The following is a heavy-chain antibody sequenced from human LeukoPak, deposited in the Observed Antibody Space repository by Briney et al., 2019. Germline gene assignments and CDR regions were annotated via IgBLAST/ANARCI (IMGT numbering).Heavy chain of an antibody. Sequence: GGPLRLSCAASGFTFSSYGMHWVRQAPGKGLEWVAVISYDGSNKYYADSVKGRFTISRDNSKNTLYLQMNSLRAEDTAVYYCAKDHGPIDYWGQGTLVTVSS. J-gene: IGHJ4*02. CDR3: AKDHGPIDY. V-gene: IGHV3-30*18. CDR2: ISYDGSNK. CDR1: GFTFSSYG.